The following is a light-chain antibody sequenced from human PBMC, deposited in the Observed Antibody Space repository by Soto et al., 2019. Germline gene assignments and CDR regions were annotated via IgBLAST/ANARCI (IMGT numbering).Light chain of an antibody. CDR1: SGHSSYA. CDR3: QTWGSGIRVV. V-gene: IGLV4-69*01. CDR2: LNSDGSH. J-gene: IGLJ2*01. Sequence: QPVLTQSPSASASLGASFKLTCTLSSGHSSYAIAWHQQQPEKGPRYLMKLNSDGSHSKGDGIPDRFSGSSSGAERYLTISSLQSEDEADYYCQTWGSGIRVVFGGGTKLTVL.